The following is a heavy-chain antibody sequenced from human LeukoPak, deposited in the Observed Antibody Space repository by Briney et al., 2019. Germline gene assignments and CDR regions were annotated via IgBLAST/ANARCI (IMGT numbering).Heavy chain of an antibody. D-gene: IGHD3-9*01. Sequence: PGGSLRLSCAASGFTFSSYAMHWVRQAPGKGLEWVAVISYDGSNKYYADSVKGRFTISRDNAKNTLYLQMNSLRAEDTAVYYCARETQGYYDILTGWEQNAFDIWGQGTMVTVSS. CDR3: ARETQGYYDILTGWEQNAFDI. J-gene: IGHJ3*02. CDR1: GFTFSSYA. CDR2: ISYDGSNK. V-gene: IGHV3-30*04.